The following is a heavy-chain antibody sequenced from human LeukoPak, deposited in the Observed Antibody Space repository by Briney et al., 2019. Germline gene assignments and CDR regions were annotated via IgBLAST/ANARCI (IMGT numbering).Heavy chain of an antibody. Sequence: SDTLSLTCTGSGGSISTNYWSWIRQPPGKGLEWIGYTYYSGNTNYNPSLKSRVTISVDTSKNQFSLKLSSVTAADTALYYCARDPYGGNSFDYWGQGTLVTVSS. CDR3: ARDPYGGNSFDY. D-gene: IGHD4-23*01. V-gene: IGHV4-59*01. CDR2: TYYSGNT. CDR1: GGSISTNY. J-gene: IGHJ4*02.